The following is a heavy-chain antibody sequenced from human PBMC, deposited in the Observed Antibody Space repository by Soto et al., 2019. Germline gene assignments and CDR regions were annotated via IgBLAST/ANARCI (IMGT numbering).Heavy chain of an antibody. J-gene: IGHJ4*02. CDR2: IYHSGST. D-gene: IGHD4-17*01. CDR1: GGSISGSYW. Sequence: LSLTCEVSGGSISGSYWWSWVRQPPGKGLEWIGEIYHSGSTNYNPSLKSRLTISVDKSKNQFALELSSVTAADTAVYYCASTTVTTMRYFDYWGQGTLVTVSS. CDR3: ASTTVTTMRYFDY. V-gene: IGHV4-4*02.